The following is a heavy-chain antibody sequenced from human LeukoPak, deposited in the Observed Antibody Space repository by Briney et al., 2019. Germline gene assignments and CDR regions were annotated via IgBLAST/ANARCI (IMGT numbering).Heavy chain of an antibody. V-gene: IGHV4-59*01. D-gene: IGHD3-9*01. CDR1: GGSISGYY. CDR3: ARDYDDILTGYRDLYYSDY. CDR2: FYYSGRS. Sequence: SESLSLTCTVSGGSISGYYWSSIPQPPGKGLEWIGYFYYSGRSNYNPSLKSRVTISVDTSKNQFSLKLSSVTAADTAVYYCARDYDDILTGYRDLYYSDYWGQGTLVTVSS. J-gene: IGHJ4*02.